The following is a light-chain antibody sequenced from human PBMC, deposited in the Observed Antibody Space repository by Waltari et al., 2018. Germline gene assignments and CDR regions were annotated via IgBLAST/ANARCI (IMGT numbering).Light chain of an antibody. Sequence: EIVLTQSPGTLSLSPGERATLSCRASQSVGRSLAWYQQKPGQAPRLLIYGASNRATGIPDRFSGSGSGTDFSLTISRLELEDVAVYYCQHYVRLPATFGQGTKVEIK. J-gene: IGKJ1*01. V-gene: IGKV3-20*01. CDR1: QSVGRS. CDR3: QHYVRLPAT. CDR2: GAS.